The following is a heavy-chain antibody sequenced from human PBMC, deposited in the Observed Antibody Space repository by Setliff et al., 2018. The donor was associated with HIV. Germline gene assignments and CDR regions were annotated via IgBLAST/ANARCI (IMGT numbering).Heavy chain of an antibody. V-gene: IGHV3-48*03. Sequence: LGGSLRLSCPASGFTFSSYEMNWVRQAPGKGLEWVSYVSSSAKTIYYVDSVKGRFTISRDNAQNSLYLQMNSLRAEDTAVYYCARGAYGSGSYEINFWGQGTLVTVSS. J-gene: IGHJ4*02. CDR1: GFTFSSYE. D-gene: IGHD3-10*01. CDR2: VSSSAKTI. CDR3: ARGAYGSGSYEINF.